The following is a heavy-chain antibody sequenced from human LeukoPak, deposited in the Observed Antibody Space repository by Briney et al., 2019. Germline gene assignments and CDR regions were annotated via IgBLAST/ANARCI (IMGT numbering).Heavy chain of an antibody. D-gene: IGHD3-10*01. V-gene: IGHV1-46*01. Sequence: ASVKVSCKASGYTFINNWMHWVRQAPGQGLEWIGLINPTGAGTLYAQKFQGRVTMTRDMSTSTDYMELSSLRSEDTAVYYCARDNSVGDIAWWFDPWGQGTLVTVSS. CDR2: INPTGAGT. CDR1: GYTFINNW. CDR3: ARDNSVGDIAWWFDP. J-gene: IGHJ5*02.